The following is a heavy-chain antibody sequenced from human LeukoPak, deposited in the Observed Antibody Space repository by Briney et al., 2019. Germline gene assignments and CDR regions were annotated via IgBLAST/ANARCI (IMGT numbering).Heavy chain of an antibody. Sequence: GGSLRLSCAASGFTFSSYAMHWVRQAPGKGLEWVAVISYDGSNKYYADSVKGRFTISRDNSKNTLYLQMNSLRAEDTAVYYCAKDEDCSSTSCYHTGAFDIWGQGTMVTVSS. J-gene: IGHJ3*02. CDR2: ISYDGSNK. CDR3: AKDEDCSSTSCYHTGAFDI. D-gene: IGHD2-2*01. V-gene: IGHV3-30-3*01. CDR1: GFTFSSYA.